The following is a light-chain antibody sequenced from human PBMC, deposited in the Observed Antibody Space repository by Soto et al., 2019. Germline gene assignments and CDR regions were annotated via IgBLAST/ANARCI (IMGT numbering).Light chain of an antibody. J-gene: IGKJ4*01. CDR3: QQYGSSPPLT. CDR2: GAS. Sequence: EIELTQSPGTLSLSPGERATLSCRASQSVSSSYLAWYQQKPGQAPRLLIYGASSRATGTPDRFTGSGSGTDFTLTISRLEPEDFAVYYCQQYGSSPPLTFGGGTKVEIK. CDR1: QSVSSSY. V-gene: IGKV3-20*01.